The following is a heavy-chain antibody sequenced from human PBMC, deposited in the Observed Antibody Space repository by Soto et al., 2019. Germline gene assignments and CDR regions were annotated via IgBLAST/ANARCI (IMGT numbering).Heavy chain of an antibody. CDR2: ISWNSGSI. CDR3: AKAAAYGSGSYYFAEPNYYYYYYMDV. CDR1: GFTFDDYA. J-gene: IGHJ6*03. V-gene: IGHV3-9*01. D-gene: IGHD3-10*01. Sequence: GGSLRLSCAASGFTFDDYAMHWVRQAPGKGLEWVSGISWNSGSIGFADSVKGRFTISRDNAKNSLYLQMNSLRAEDTALYYCAKAAAYGSGSYYFAEPNYYYYYYMDVWGKGTTVTVSS.